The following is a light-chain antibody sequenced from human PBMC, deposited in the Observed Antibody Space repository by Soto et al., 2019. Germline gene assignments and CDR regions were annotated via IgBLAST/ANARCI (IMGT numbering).Light chain of an antibody. Sequence: EIVLTQSPATLSLSPGDRATLSCRASQSVSRYLAWYQQKPGQAPRLLIYDASNRATGIPARFSGSGSGTDFTRTITSIEPEAIAVYYCQQRSNWPYTFGGGTTVEIK. CDR2: DAS. CDR1: QSVSRY. CDR3: QQRSNWPYT. J-gene: IGKJ4*01. V-gene: IGKV3-11*01.